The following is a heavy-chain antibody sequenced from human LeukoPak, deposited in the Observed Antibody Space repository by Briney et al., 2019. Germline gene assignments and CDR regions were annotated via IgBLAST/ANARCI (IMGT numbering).Heavy chain of an antibody. D-gene: IGHD2-2*01. CDR3: ARGRVRGYCSSTSCYYYYGMDV. V-gene: IGHV4-34*01. Sequence: SETLSLTCAVYGGSFSGYYWSWIRQPPGKGLEWIGAINHSGSTNYNPSLKSRVTISVDTSKNQFSLKLSSVTAADTAVYYCARGRVRGYCSSTSCYYYYGMDVWGQGTTVTVSS. CDR2: INHSGST. J-gene: IGHJ6*02. CDR1: GGSFSGYY.